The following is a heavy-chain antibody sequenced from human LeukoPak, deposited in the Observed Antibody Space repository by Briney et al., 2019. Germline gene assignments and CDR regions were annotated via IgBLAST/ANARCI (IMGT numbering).Heavy chain of an antibody. CDR1: GFTFSSYG. V-gene: IGHV3-30*03. CDR2: ISYDGSNK. Sequence: GGSLRLSCAASGFTFSSYGMHWVRQAPGKGLEWVAVISYDGSNKYYADSVKGRFTISRDNSKNTLYLQINNLRAEDTAVYYCARGDGLWFGELFTYWGQGTPVTVSS. J-gene: IGHJ4*02. CDR3: ARGDGLWFGELFTY. D-gene: IGHD3-10*01.